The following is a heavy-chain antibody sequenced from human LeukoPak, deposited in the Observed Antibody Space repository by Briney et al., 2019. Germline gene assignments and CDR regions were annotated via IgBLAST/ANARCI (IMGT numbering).Heavy chain of an antibody. J-gene: IGHJ4*02. V-gene: IGHV3-30-3*01. CDR2: ISYDGSNK. CDR3: ATNQLGYCSSTSCYDY. CDR1: GFTFSSYA. Sequence: PGGSLRLSCAASGFTFSSYAMHWVRQAPGKGLEWVAVISYDGSNKYYADSVKGRFTISRDNSKNTLYLQMNSLRAEDTAVYYCATNQLGYCSSTSCYDYWGQGTLVTVSS. D-gene: IGHD2-2*01.